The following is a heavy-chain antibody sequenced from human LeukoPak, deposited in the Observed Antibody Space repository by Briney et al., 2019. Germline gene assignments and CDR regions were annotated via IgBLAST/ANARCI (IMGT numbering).Heavy chain of an antibody. CDR2: MNPNSGNT. Sequence: GASEKVSCKASGDTFTSYDVNWVRQATGQGLEWMGWMNPNSGNTGYAQKFQGRVTMTRNTSINTAYMEVSSLRSEDTAVYYCVRTAGIFWSGAYYFDSWGQGTLVTVSS. J-gene: IGHJ4*02. V-gene: IGHV1-8*01. CDR3: VRTAGIFWSGAYYFDS. D-gene: IGHD3-3*01. CDR1: GDTFTSYD.